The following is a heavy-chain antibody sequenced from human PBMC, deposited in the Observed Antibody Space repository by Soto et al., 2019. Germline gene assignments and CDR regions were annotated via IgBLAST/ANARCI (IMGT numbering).Heavy chain of an antibody. J-gene: IGHJ5*02. CDR3: ARSGYDRSMFDP. D-gene: IGHD5-12*01. CDR1: GGSISSSSYY. CDR2: IYYSGST. Sequence: QLQLQESGPGLVKPSETLSLTCTVSGGSISSSSYYWGWIRQPPGKGLEWIGSIYYSGSTYYNPSLKSRVPISVDTSKNQFSLKLSSVTAADTAVYYCARSGYDRSMFDPWGQGTLVTVSS. V-gene: IGHV4-39*01.